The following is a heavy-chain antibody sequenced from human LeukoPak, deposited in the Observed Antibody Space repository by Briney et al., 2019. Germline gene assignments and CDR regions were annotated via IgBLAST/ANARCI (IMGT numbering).Heavy chain of an antibody. CDR3: ARAVIWFGETPESQVGYYYYGMDV. CDR2: IYYSGST. Sequence: PSQTLSLTCTVSGGSISSGGYYWSWIRQHPGKGLEWIGYIYYSGSTYYNPSLKSRVTISVDTSKNQFSLKLSSVTAADTAVYYCARAVIWFGETPESQVGYYYYGMDVWGQGTTVTVSS. V-gene: IGHV4-31*03. D-gene: IGHD3-16*01. CDR1: GGSISSGGYY. J-gene: IGHJ6*02.